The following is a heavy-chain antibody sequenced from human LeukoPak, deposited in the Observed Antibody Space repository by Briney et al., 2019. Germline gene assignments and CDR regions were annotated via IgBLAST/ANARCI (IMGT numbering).Heavy chain of an antibody. J-gene: IGHJ4*02. CDR2: ISSSSSYI. V-gene: IGHV3-21*01. CDR1: GFTFSSYS. CDR3: ARDSAPSMIAVAYSPDY. D-gene: IGHD3-22*01. Sequence: NPGGSLRLSCAASGFTFSSYSMNWVRQAPGKGLEWVSSISSSSSYIYYADSVKGRFTISRDNAKNSLYLQMNSLRAEDTAVYYCARDSAPSMIAVAYSPDYWGQGTLVTVSS.